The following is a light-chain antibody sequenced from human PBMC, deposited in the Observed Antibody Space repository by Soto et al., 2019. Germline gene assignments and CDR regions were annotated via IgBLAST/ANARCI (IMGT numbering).Light chain of an antibody. J-gene: IGKJ2*02. Sequence: EIVMTQSPATLSVSPGERATLSCRASQSVSSNLAWYQQKPGQAPRLLIYGASTRATGIPARFSGSGSGTEFTLTISRLQSEDFAVYYCQQYNNWTPSTFGQGTKVDIK. CDR3: QQYNNWTPST. CDR2: GAS. V-gene: IGKV3-15*01. CDR1: QSVSSN.